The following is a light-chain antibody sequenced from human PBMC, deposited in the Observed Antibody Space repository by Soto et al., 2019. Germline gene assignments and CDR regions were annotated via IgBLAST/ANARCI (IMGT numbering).Light chain of an antibody. Sequence: EMVMTQSPATLSVSPGERVTLSCRASRSISRNLAWYQQKPGQAPRLLIYGAYTRATGSPARCSGSGSGTEFTLTINTLQSEDFAMYYCQPHNNWPVVTFGGGTGVEIK. CDR3: QPHNNWPVVT. J-gene: IGKJ4*01. V-gene: IGKV3-15*01. CDR1: RSISRN. CDR2: GAY.